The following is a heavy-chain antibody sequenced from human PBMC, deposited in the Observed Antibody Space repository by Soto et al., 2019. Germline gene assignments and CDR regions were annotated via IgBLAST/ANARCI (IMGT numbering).Heavy chain of an antibody. Sequence: PSETLSLTCSVSGGSVSSYLWSWIRQSPGKGLEWIGYIYNSGSTKYNPSLKSRVSMSVDKSKNQFSLKLSSVTAADTAVYYCARDTGRGFDYWGQGTLVTVSS. CDR1: GGSVSSYL. V-gene: IGHV4-59*02. CDR2: IYNSGST. D-gene: IGHD4-17*01. J-gene: IGHJ4*02. CDR3: ARDTGRGFDY.